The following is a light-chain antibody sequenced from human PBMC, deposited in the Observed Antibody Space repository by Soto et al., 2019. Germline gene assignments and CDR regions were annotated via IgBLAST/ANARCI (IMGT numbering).Light chain of an antibody. CDR3: HQYSTYSYT. Sequence: DIQMTQSPSTLSASVGDRVTITCRASQSISSWLAWYQQKPGEAPKLLIYKSSTLQSGVPSRFSGRGSVTEFSLTISSLQPDDFATYYCHQYSTYSYTFGQGTKLEI. V-gene: IGKV1-5*03. CDR2: KSS. CDR1: QSISSW. J-gene: IGKJ2*01.